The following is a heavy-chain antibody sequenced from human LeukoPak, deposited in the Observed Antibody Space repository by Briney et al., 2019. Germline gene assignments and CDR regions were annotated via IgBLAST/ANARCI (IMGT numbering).Heavy chain of an antibody. V-gene: IGHV3-48*03. CDR1: GFTFSSYE. D-gene: IGHD6-19*01. CDR2: ISSSGSTI. J-gene: IGHJ4*02. CDR3: ARRGVAGTEYYFDY. Sequence: GGSLRLSCAASGFTFSSYEMNWVRQVPGKGLEWVSYISSSGSTIYYADSVKGRFTISRDNAKNSLYLQINSLRDEDTAGYYCARRGVAGTEYYFDYWGRGTLVTVSS.